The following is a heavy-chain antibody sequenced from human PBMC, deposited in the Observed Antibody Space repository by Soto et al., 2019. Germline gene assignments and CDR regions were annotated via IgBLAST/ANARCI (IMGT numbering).Heavy chain of an antibody. J-gene: IGHJ6*02. CDR3: ARGRDFWSGSQGGGMDV. V-gene: IGHV4-31*03. CDR1: GGSISSGGYY. Sequence: PSETLSLTCTVSGGSISSGGYYWSWIRQHPGKGLEWIGYIYYSGSTYYNPSLKSRVTISVDTSKNQFSLKLSSVTAADTAVYYCARGRDFWSGSQGGGMDVWGQGTTVTVSS. CDR2: IYYSGST. D-gene: IGHD3-3*01.